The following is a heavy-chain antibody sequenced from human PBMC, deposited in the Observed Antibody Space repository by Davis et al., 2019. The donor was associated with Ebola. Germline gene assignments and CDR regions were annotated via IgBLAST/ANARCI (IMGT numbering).Heavy chain of an antibody. CDR2: IRSKAYGGKT. CDR1: GFTFSDYS. J-gene: IGHJ6*02. D-gene: IGHD6-13*01. V-gene: IGHV3-49*04. CDR3: TRDLKQPPPSYYYGMDV. Sequence: GGSLRLSCAASGFTFSDYSMNWVRQTPGKGLEWVGFIRSKAYGGKTQYAASVKGRFTISRDDSKSIAFLQMNSLKTDDTAVYYCTRDLKQPPPSYYYGMDVWGQGTTVTVSS.